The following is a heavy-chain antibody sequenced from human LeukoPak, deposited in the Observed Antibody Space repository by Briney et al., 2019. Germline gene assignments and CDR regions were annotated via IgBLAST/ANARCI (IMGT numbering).Heavy chain of an antibody. CDR2: ISGSGGST. Sequence: GGSLRLSCAASGFTFSSYSMNWVRQAPGKGLEWVSAISGSGGSTYYADSVKGRFTISRDNSKNTLYLQMDSLRAEDTAVYYCAKRLNWNYPFDYWGQGTLVTVSS. J-gene: IGHJ4*02. CDR3: AKRLNWNYPFDY. D-gene: IGHD1-7*01. CDR1: GFTFSSYS. V-gene: IGHV3-23*01.